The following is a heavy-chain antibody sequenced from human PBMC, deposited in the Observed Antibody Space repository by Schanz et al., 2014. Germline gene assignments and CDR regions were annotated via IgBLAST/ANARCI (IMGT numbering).Heavy chain of an antibody. Sequence: EVQLVESGGGLIQPGGSLRLSCAASGFPFRSYAMSWVRQAPGKGLEWVSAISGSGGSTYYADSVKGRFTISSDNSKSTLYLQMSSLRAEDTAVYYCAKSQGSSFDSWGQGTLVTVSS. CDR2: ISGSGGST. CDR3: AKSQGSSFDS. V-gene: IGHV3-23*04. CDR1: GFPFRSYA. D-gene: IGHD6-13*01. J-gene: IGHJ4*02.